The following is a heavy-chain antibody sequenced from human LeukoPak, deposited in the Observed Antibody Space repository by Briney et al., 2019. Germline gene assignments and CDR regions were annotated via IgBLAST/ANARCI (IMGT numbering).Heavy chain of an antibody. CDR3: ARRGPTGGGSGTFDY. CDR2: FFYSGST. Sequence: SETLSLTCTVSGGSISSSSYYWGWIRQPPGKGLEWIVSFFYSGSTYYNPSLKSRVTISVDTSKNQFSLKLSSVTAADTAVYYCARRGPTGGGSGTFDYWGQGTLVTVSS. V-gene: IGHV4-39*01. CDR1: GGSISSSSYY. D-gene: IGHD3-10*01. J-gene: IGHJ4*02.